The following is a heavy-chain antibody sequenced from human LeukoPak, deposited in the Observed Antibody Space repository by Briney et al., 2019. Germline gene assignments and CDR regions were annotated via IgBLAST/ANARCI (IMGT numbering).Heavy chain of an antibody. CDR1: GGSISSGSYF. J-gene: IGHJ4*02. D-gene: IGHD3-3*01. V-gene: IGHV4-61*02. Sequence: PSQTLSLTCTVSGGSISSGSYFWRWIRQPAGKGLEWVGRIYTSGSTNYNPSLKSRVTISVDTSKNQFSLKLSSVTAADTAVYYCARVYDFWSGSYYFDYWGQGTLVTVSS. CDR3: ARVYDFWSGSYYFDY. CDR2: IYTSGST.